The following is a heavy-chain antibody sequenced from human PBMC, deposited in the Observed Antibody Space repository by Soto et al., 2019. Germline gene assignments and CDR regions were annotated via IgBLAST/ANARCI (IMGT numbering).Heavy chain of an antibody. Sequence: EVTLSESGGGLVQPGGSLRLSCGASGFSFNNHVISWVRQAPGEGLEWVASITVGGGTYYADSVKGRFTISRDNSKNTLYLQMNSLRADETAVYYCARRGEPSYWYFDLWGRGTLVTVSS. CDR1: GFSFNNHV. J-gene: IGHJ2*01. V-gene: IGHV3-23*01. D-gene: IGHD3-10*01. CDR3: ARRGEPSYWYFDL. CDR2: ITVGGGT.